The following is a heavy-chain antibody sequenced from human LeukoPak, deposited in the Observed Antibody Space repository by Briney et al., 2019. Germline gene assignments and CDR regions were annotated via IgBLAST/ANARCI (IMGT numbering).Heavy chain of an antibody. Sequence: SETLSLTCTVSGGSISSGGYYWSWIRQHPGKGLEWIGYIYYSGSTYYNPSLKSRVTISVDTSKNQFSLKLSSVTAADTAVYYCARSERDSWSGYPYYFDYWGQGTLVTVSS. V-gene: IGHV4-31*03. CDR1: GGSISSGGYY. CDR3: ARSERDSWSGYPYYFDY. J-gene: IGHJ4*02. D-gene: IGHD3-3*01. CDR2: IYYSGST.